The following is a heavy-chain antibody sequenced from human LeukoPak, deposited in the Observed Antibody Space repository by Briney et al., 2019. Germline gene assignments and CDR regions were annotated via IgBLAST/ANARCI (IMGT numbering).Heavy chain of an antibody. Sequence: GGSLRLSCAASGFTFDDYGMSWVRQAPGKGLEWVSGINWNGGSTGYADSVKGRFTISRDNAKNSLYLQMNSLRAEDTALYYCARVLPQYYDFWSGYYTYYYYYMDVWGKGTTVTVSS. CDR3: ARVLPQYYDFWSGYYTYYYYYMDV. CDR1: GFTFDDYG. V-gene: IGHV3-20*04. CDR2: INWNGGST. D-gene: IGHD3-3*01. J-gene: IGHJ6*03.